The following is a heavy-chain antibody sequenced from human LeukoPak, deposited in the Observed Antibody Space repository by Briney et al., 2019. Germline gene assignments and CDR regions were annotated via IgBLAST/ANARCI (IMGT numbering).Heavy chain of an antibody. Sequence: PGGSLRLSCAASGFTFSNYWMSWVRQAPGKGLEWVANIKQEGSEKFYVDSVKGRFTISRDNSKNTLYLQMGSLTTEDMAVYFCASGGGYCSGATCYQIYYLDYWGQGTLVTVSS. V-gene: IGHV3-7*01. CDR2: IKQEGSEK. J-gene: IGHJ4*02. D-gene: IGHD2-15*01. CDR1: GFTFSNYW. CDR3: ASGGGYCSGATCYQIYYLDY.